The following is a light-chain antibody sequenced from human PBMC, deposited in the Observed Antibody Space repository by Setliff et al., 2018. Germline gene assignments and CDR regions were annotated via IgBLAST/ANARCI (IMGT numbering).Light chain of an antibody. V-gene: IGLV2-8*01. CDR3: SSYAGSNNFV. J-gene: IGLJ1*01. CDR2: EVS. CDR1: SSDVGAYNY. Sequence: QSALTQPRSVSGSPGQSVTISCTGTSSDVGAYNYVSWYQHHPGKVPKLMVYEVSKRPSGVPDRFSGSKSGNTASLTVSGLQAEDEADYYCSSYAGSNNFVFGTGTKVTVL.